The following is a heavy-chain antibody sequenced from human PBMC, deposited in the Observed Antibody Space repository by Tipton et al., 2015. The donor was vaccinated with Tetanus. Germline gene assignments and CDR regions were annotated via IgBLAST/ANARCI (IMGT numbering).Heavy chain of an antibody. CDR2: TGEDARDK. V-gene: IGHV3-7*01. D-gene: IGHD1-14*01. CDR1: GFTFITSW. Sequence: QLVQSGGGLVQPGGSLRLSCAASGFTFITSWMTWVRQAPGKGLEWVASTGEDARDKYYVDSVKGRFATSRDDAKNSLYLQMSSLRDEDTAVYYCARENSLTTSSWGQGTLATVSS. J-gene: IGHJ5*02. CDR3: ARENSLTTSS.